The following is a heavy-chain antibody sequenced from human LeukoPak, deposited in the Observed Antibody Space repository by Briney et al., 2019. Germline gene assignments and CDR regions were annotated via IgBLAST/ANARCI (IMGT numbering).Heavy chain of an antibody. J-gene: IGHJ4*02. D-gene: IGHD3-22*01. CDR2: ISGSGGST. V-gene: IGHV3-23*01. CDR1: GFTFSSYW. CDR3: AKDHKVVVNDWAFDY. Sequence: GGSLRLSCAASGFTFSSYWMHWVRQAPGKGLEWVSAISGSGGSTYYADSVKGRFTISRDNSKNTLYLQMNSLRAEDTAVYYCAKDHKVVVNDWAFDYWGQGTLVTVSS.